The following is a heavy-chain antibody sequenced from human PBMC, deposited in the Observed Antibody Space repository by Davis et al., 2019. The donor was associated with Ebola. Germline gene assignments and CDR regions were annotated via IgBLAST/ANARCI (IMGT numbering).Heavy chain of an antibody. CDR3: ARDPIISLIVPSYGMDV. CDR1: GFLVSDAW. V-gene: IGHV3-7*01. D-gene: IGHD3-16*02. J-gene: IGHJ6*02. CDR2: IRQDGSEE. Sequence: GESLKISCAASGFLVSDAWMNWVRQAPGKGLEWLANIRQDGSEEYYVDSVKGRFTISRDNAKNSLFLQMNSLRAEDTAVYYCARDPIISLIVPSYGMDVWGPGTTVTVSS.